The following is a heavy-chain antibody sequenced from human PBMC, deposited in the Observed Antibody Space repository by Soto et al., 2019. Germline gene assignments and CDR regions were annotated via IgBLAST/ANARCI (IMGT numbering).Heavy chain of an antibody. CDR3: ARGVGYSSSWYGYYYGMDV. V-gene: IGHV4-34*01. CDR1: GGSFSGYY. CDR2: INHSGST. D-gene: IGHD6-13*01. J-gene: IGHJ6*02. Sequence: QVQLQQWGAGLLKPSETLSLTCAVYGGSFSGYYWSWIRQPPGKGLEWSGEINHSGSTNYNPSLKSRVTISVDTSKNQFSLKLSSVTAADTAVYYCARGVGYSSSWYGYYYGMDVWGQGTTVTVSS.